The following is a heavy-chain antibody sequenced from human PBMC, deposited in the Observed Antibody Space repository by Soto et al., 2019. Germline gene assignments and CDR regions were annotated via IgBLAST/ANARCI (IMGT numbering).Heavy chain of an antibody. V-gene: IGHV3-30-3*01. CDR1: AFTFSNYP. CDR3: TKRATTVPTPGNYFDS. J-gene: IGHJ4*02. CDR2: ISYDGSNK. D-gene: IGHD1-1*01. Sequence: HLVESGGGVVQPGRSLRLSCAASAFTFSNYPMHWVRQAPGKGLEWVAVISYDGSNKYYADSVKGRFTISRDNSKNTLYLQMHSLRAEDTALYYCTKRATTVPTPGNYFDSWGQGTLVTVSS.